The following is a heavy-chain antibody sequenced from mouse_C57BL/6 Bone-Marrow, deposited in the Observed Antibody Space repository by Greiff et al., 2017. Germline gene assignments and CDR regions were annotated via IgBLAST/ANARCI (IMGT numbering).Heavy chain of an antibody. CDR1: GYTFTSYW. CDR3: TTLYYYGSSWYFDV. J-gene: IGHJ1*03. D-gene: IGHD1-1*01. Sequence: VQLQQSGTVLARPGASVKMSCMTSGYTFTSYWMHWVKQRPGQGLEWIGAIYPGNSDTSYNQKFKGKAKLTAVTSASTAYMELSSLTNEDSAVYYCTTLYYYGSSWYFDVWGTGTTVTVSS. CDR2: IYPGNSDT. V-gene: IGHV1-5*01.